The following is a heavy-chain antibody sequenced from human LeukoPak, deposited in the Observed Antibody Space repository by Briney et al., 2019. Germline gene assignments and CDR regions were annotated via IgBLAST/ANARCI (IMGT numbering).Heavy chain of an antibody. CDR1: GGSVRRGNYY. J-gene: IGHJ5*02. Sequence: SETLSLTCTVSGGSVRRGNYYWTWIRQPAGSGLEWIGRIYTSGTTDYNPSLRTRVTISVDASRNQFSLNLSSVTAADTAVYYCARVTSSIWYYYGSGSIFDPWGQGTLVTVSS. D-gene: IGHD3-10*01. V-gene: IGHV4-61*02. CDR3: ARVTSSIWYYYGSGSIFDP. CDR2: IYTSGTT.